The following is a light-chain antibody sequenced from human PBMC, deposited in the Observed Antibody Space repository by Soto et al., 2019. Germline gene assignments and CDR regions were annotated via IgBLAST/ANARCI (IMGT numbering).Light chain of an antibody. CDR1: QSISSW. Sequence: QMTQSPSTLSASVVASITSTCRASQSISSWLAWYQQKPGKAPKLLIYKASSLESGVPSRFSGSGSGTEFTLTISSLQPDDFATYYCQQYNSYSQTFGQGTKVDI. CDR2: KAS. J-gene: IGKJ1*01. CDR3: QQYNSYSQT. V-gene: IGKV1-5*03.